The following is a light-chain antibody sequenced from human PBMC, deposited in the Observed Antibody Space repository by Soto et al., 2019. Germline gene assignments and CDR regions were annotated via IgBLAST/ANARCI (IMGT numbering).Light chain of an antibody. V-gene: IGKV3-15*01. CDR2: GAS. CDR3: QQYNNWPPWT. Sequence: EIVMTQSPATLSVSPGERATLSGRASQSVSNNLDWYQQKPGQAPRLLIYGASTRATSIPARFSGSGSGTEFTLTISSLQSEDFAVYYCQQYNNWPPWTFGQGTKVEIK. J-gene: IGKJ1*01. CDR1: QSVSNN.